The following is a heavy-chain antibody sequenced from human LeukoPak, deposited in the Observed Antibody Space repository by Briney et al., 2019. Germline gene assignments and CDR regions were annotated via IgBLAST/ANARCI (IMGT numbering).Heavy chain of an antibody. CDR3: ARDFDGYWSFDY. D-gene: IGHD3-22*01. CDR1: GSTFSDYY. J-gene: IGHJ4*01. V-gene: IGHV1-46*04. CDR2: IQTRSGRT. Sequence: ASVKVSCKASGSTFSDYYIHGVRQAPGQGLEWLGIIQTRSGRTAYAQKMQGRVTMTRDTSTSTVNMELSSLRSEDTAVYYCARDFDGYWSFDYWGQGTLVTVSS.